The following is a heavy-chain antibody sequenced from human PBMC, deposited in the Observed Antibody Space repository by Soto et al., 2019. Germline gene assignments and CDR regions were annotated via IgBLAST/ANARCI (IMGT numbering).Heavy chain of an antibody. CDR2: IGTAGDT. J-gene: IGHJ4*02. CDR3: ARVSRFGELGY. CDR1: GFTFSSYD. Sequence: EVQLVESGGGLVQPGGSLRLSCAASGFTFSSYDMHWARQATGKGLEWVSAIGTAGDTYYPGSVKGRFTISRENAKNSLYLQMNSLRAGDTAVYYCARVSRFGELGYWGQGTLVTVSS. D-gene: IGHD3-10*01. V-gene: IGHV3-13*01.